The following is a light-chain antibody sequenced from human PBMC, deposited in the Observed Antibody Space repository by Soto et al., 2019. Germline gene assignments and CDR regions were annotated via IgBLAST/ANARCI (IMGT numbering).Light chain of an antibody. V-gene: IGKV3-20*01. CDR2: GAS. CDR3: QQFTFSLWT. CDR1: QSVYNNY. J-gene: IGKJ1*01. Sequence: EVVLTQSPGTLSLSPGESATLSCRASQSVYNNYLAWYQQKPRQAPMLLIYGASTRATGIPDRFIASGSGTDFTLTIRRLEPEDFAVYYCQQFTFSLWTVGQGTRVEIK.